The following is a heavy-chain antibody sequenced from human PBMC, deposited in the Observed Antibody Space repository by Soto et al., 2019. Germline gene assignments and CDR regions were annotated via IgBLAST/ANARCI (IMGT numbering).Heavy chain of an antibody. CDR2: ISAYNGNT. Sequence: AKVKVSGKASGYAFTSYGISWVRQAPGQGLEWMGWISAYNGNTNYAQKLQGRVTMTTDTSTSTAYMELRSLRSDDTAVYYCARRSGGSGMSSFYYYSYMDVWGKGTTVCGSS. CDR3: ARRSGGSGMSSFYYYSYMDV. J-gene: IGHJ6*03. CDR1: GYAFTSYG. D-gene: IGHD2-15*01. V-gene: IGHV1-18*01.